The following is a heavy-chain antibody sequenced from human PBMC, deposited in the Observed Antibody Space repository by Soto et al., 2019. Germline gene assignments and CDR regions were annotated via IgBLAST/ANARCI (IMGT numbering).Heavy chain of an antibody. CDR3: ARGGWRLIDY. CDR1: GDSISNTAYY. Sequence: SETLSLTCTVSGDSISNTAYYWGWIRQPPGKGLEWIGDIYHSGSTNYNPSLKSRVTISVDTSKNQFSLKLSSVTAADTAVYYCARGGWRLIDYWGQGTLVTVSS. CDR2: IYHSGST. J-gene: IGHJ4*02. D-gene: IGHD2-21*02. V-gene: IGHV4-39*01.